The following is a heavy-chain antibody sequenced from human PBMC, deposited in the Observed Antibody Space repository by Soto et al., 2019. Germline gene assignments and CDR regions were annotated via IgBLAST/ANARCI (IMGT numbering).Heavy chain of an antibody. V-gene: IGHV2-70*11. CDR1: GFSLSTSGMC. J-gene: IGHJ4*02. CDR2: IDWDDDK. Sequence: SGPTLVNPTQTLTLTCTFSGFSLSTSGMCVSWIRQPPGKALEWLARIDWDDDKYYSTSLKTRLTISKDTSKNQVVLTMTNMDPVDTVTYYCARILEYYYGSGSYYMESAYDYWGQGTLVTVSS. CDR3: ARILEYYYGSGSYYMESAYDY. D-gene: IGHD3-10*01.